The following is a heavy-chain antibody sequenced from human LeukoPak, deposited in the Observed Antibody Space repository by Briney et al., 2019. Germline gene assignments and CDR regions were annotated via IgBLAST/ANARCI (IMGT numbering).Heavy chain of an antibody. J-gene: IGHJ4*02. CDR3: ARFRRDYVVDY. Sequence: SETLSLTCAVYGGSFSGYYWSWIRQPPGKGLEWIGEINHSGSTNYNPFLKSRVTISVDTSKNQFSLKLSSVTAADTAVYYCARFRRDYVVDYWGQGTLVTVSS. CDR1: GGSFSGYY. V-gene: IGHV4-34*01. CDR2: INHSGST. D-gene: IGHD3-16*01.